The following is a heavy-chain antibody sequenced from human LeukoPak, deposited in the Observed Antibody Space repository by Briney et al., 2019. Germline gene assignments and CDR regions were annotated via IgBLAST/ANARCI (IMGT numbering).Heavy chain of an antibody. V-gene: IGHV3-74*01. CDR2: ISSDGSST. J-gene: IGHJ4*02. D-gene: IGHD5-12*01. CDR3: ARTAYSDYSLGF. CDR1: GFTFSNYW. Sequence: GGSLRLSCAASGFTFSNYWMHWVRQAPGKGLVWVSRISSDGSSTSYADSVKGRFTISRDNAKNTLYLQMNSLRAEDTAVYYCARTAYSDYSLGFGGQGTLVTVSS.